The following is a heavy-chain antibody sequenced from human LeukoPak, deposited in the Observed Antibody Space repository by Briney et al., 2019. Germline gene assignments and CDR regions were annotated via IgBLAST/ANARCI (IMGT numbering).Heavy chain of an antibody. CDR1: GYSFTSYW. J-gene: IGHJ4*02. Sequence: GESLKISCKGSGYSFTSYWIGWVRPMPGKGLEWMGIIYPGDSDTRYSPSFKGQVTISADKSISTAYLQWSSLEASDTAMYFCARHWSSGWYYFDYWGQGTRVTVSS. V-gene: IGHV5-51*01. CDR3: ARHWSSGWYYFDY. CDR2: IYPGDSDT. D-gene: IGHD6-19*01.